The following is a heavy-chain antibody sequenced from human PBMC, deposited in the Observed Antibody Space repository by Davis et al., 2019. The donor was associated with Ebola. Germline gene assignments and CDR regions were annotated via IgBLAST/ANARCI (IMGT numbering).Heavy chain of an antibody. V-gene: IGHV3-74*01. D-gene: IGHD3-3*02. J-gene: IGHJ6*02. Sequence: PGGSLRLSCAASGFTFSSYWMHWVRQAPGKGLVWVSRINSDGSSTSYADSVKGRFTISRDNAKNTLYLQMNSLRAEDTAVYYCARDPFSLYFGYGMDVWGQGTTVTVSS. CDR2: INSDGSST. CDR3: ARDPFSLYFGYGMDV. CDR1: GFTFSSYW.